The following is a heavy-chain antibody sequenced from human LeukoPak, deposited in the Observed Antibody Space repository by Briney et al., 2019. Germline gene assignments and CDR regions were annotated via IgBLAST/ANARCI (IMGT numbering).Heavy chain of an antibody. CDR3: ARGGKQWRGGNYFDS. D-gene: IGHD6-19*01. CDR1: GYTFTDYA. CDR2: ITTGRGET. Sequence: ASVKVSCKASGYTFTDYALHWVRQAPGQSLEWMGWITTGRGETRYSQEFQRRITFTRDTSASTVYMDLCDLRSEDTAVYYCARGGKQWRGGNYFDSWGQGTLVAVSS. J-gene: IGHJ4*02. V-gene: IGHV1-3*03.